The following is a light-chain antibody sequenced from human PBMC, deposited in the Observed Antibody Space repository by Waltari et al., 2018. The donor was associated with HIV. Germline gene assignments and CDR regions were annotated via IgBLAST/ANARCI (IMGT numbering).Light chain of an antibody. CDR3: AAWDDSLNAHVL. CDR1: NSNLGSNT. CDR2: NNN. J-gene: IGLJ2*01. Sequence: QSVLTQPPSASGTPGQRVTISCSGRNSNLGSNTVNWYQQLPGTATKLLIYNNNQRPSGVSDRFSGSKSGTSASLAISGLQSEDEADYYCAAWDDSLNAHVLFGGGTKLTVL. V-gene: IGLV1-44*01.